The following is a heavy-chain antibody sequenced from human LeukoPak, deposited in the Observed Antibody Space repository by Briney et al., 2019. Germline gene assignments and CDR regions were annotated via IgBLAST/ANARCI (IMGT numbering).Heavy chain of an antibody. D-gene: IGHD3-16*02. CDR3: ARSSLSTYGMDV. CDR2: ISYGGSNK. V-gene: IGHV3-30-3*01. CDR1: GFTFSSYA. Sequence: GRSLRLSCAASGFTFSSYAMHWVRQAPGKGLEWVAVISYGGSNKYYADSVKGRFTISRDNSKNTLYLQMNSLRAEDTAMYYCARSSLSTYGMDVWGQGTTVTVSS. J-gene: IGHJ6*02.